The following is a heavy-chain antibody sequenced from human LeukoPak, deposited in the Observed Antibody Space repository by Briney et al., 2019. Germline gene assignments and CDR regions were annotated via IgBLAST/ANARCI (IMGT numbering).Heavy chain of an antibody. Sequence: GGSLRLSCAASGFTFSSYRMHWVRQAPGKGLEWVAFTSYDGSTKYNADSVRGRFTISRDNSKNTLHVQMNSLRPEDTAVYYCAKGGGGVVTAIVDYWGQGTLVTVSS. D-gene: IGHD2-21*02. CDR3: AKGGGGVVTAIVDY. CDR2: TSYDGSTK. J-gene: IGHJ4*02. CDR1: GFTFSSYR. V-gene: IGHV3-30*18.